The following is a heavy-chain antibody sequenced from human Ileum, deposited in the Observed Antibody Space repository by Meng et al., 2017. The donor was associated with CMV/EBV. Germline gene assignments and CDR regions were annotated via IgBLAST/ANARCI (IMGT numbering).Heavy chain of an antibody. V-gene: IGHV3-33*06. D-gene: IGHD3-3*01. CDR2: IWYDGSNK. Sequence: SLTLSCAASRFTFSSYGMHWVRQAPGKGLEWVAVIWYDGSNKYYADSVKGRFTISRDNSKNTLYLQMNSLRAEDTAVYYCAKSYYDFWSGYLGEGYYGMDVWGQGTTVTVSS. J-gene: IGHJ6*02. CDR1: RFTFSSYG. CDR3: AKSYYDFWSGYLGEGYYGMDV.